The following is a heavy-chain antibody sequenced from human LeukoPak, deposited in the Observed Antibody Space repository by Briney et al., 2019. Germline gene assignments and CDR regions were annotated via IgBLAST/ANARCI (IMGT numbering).Heavy chain of an antibody. V-gene: IGHV4-4*02. CDR2: IYHSGST. D-gene: IGHD5-24*01. Sequence: PSGTLSLTCAASGGSISSANWWTWVRQPPGKGLEWIGEIYHSGSTIYNPSLKSRVTISIDKSKNQFSLNLSSVTAADTAVYYCATQGWLQSEYYFDHWGQGTLVTVSS. J-gene: IGHJ4*02. CDR3: ATQGWLQSEYYFDH. CDR1: GGSISSANW.